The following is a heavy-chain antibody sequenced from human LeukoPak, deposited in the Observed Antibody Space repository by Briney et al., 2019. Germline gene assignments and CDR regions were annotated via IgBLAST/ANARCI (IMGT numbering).Heavy chain of an antibody. CDR1: GYTFTSYD. J-gene: IGHJ6*02. V-gene: IGHV1-8*01. CDR3: ARRDSSSWLYYYGMDV. D-gene: IGHD6-13*01. CDR2: MNPNSGNT. Sequence: ASVKVSCKASGYTFTSYDINWVRQAPGQGLEWMGWMNPNSGNTGYAQKSQGRVTMTRNTSISTAYMELSSLRSEDTAVYYCARRDSSSWLYYYGMDVWGQGTTVTVSS.